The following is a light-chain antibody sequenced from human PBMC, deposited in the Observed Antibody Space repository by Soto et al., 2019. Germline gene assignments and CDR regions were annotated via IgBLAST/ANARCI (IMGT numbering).Light chain of an antibody. Sequence: EIVLTQSPATLSSFPGDRVTLSCRASQAVNTRLAWYQHKPGQAPRLLIYLASNRAAGVPARFSGSGSGTDFTLTITDVEPEDFAVYYCHQRQSWPRTFGKGNKV. CDR2: LAS. CDR1: QAVNTR. V-gene: IGKV3-11*01. CDR3: HQRQSWPRT. J-gene: IGKJ1*01.